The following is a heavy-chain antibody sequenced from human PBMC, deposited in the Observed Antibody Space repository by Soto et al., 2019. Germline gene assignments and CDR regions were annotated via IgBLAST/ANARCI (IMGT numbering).Heavy chain of an antibody. CDR1: GVNFRDYG. Sequence: GGSLRLSSAASGVNFRDYGMSWIRQAPGKGLEWVSYISSSGSTIYYADSVKGRFTISRDNAKNSLYLQMNSLRAEDTAVYYCARCAMTTVTTADYWGQGTLVTVSS. J-gene: IGHJ4*02. V-gene: IGHV3-11*01. D-gene: IGHD4-17*01. CDR2: ISSSGSTI. CDR3: ARCAMTTVTTADY.